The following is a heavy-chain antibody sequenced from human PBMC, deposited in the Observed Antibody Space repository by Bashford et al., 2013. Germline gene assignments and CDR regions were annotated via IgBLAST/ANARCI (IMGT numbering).Heavy chain of an antibody. CDR3: AREGFYYRSGTYAPPNYYGMDV. V-gene: IGHV1-18*01. Sequence: VASVKVSCKASGYAFISYGISWVRQAPGQGLEWMGWVSPYNGNTKYAKKFQGRVTMTTDTSMGKAHMDLRGLRSDDTAIYYCAREGFYYRSGTYAPPNYYGMDVWGQGTTVTVSS. J-gene: IGHJ6*02. CDR2: VSPYNGNT. CDR1: GYAFISYG. D-gene: IGHD3-10*01.